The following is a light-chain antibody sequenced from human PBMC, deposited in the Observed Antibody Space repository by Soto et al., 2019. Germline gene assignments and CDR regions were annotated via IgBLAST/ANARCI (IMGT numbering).Light chain of an antibody. CDR2: AAS. Sequence: DIQMTQSPAALSSSVEDRVIITCRASQSISNHLNWYQQKPGKAPKLLIFAASSLQSGVPSRFSGSGSGTDFTLTISSLQPEDFATYYCQQSYGTPLTFGQGTKVDIK. CDR1: QSISNH. V-gene: IGKV1-39*01. J-gene: IGKJ1*01. CDR3: QQSYGTPLT.